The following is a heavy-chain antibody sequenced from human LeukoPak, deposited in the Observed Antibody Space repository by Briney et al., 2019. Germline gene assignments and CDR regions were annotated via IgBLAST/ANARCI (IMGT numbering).Heavy chain of an antibody. CDR1: GFTFSNCW. D-gene: IGHD3-22*01. J-gene: IGHJ6*02. CDR3: ARDTYYYNSSAFYHYYYGMDV. CDR2: IERDGSRT. V-gene: IGHV3-74*01. Sequence: GSLRLSCAASGFTFSNCWMHWVRQAPEKGLEWVSRIERDGSRTRYADSVKGRFTISRDNAKNTLYLQMNSLSAEDTAVYYCARDTYYYNSSAFYHYYYGMDVWGQGTTVTVSS.